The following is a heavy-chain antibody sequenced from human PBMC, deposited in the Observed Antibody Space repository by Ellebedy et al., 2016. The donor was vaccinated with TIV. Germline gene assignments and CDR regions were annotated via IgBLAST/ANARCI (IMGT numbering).Heavy chain of an antibody. CDR2: ISWNSGST. J-gene: IGHJ6*02. CDR1: GFSFDDYA. CDR3: AKDLDVWTTYYYYAMDV. D-gene: IGHD3/OR15-3a*01. V-gene: IGHV3-9*01. Sequence: GGSLRLXCAASGFSFDDYAMHWVRQAPGKGLEWVSGISWNSGSTGYADSVKGRFTISRDNAKDSLYLQMDSLRAEDTALYYCAKDLDVWTTYYYYAMDVWGQGTPVTVSS.